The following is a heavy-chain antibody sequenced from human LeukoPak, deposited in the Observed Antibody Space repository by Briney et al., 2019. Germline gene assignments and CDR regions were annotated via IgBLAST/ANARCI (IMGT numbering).Heavy chain of an antibody. CDR2: IKQDGSEK. CDR3: ARDHFDFWSGYHYFDY. J-gene: IGHJ4*02. V-gene: IGHV3-7*01. D-gene: IGHD3-3*01. Sequence: SGGSLRLSCAASGFTFSTYWMSWVRQAPGKGLEWVANIKQDGSEKYYVDSVKGRFTISRDNAQNSLYLQMNSLRAEDTAVYYCARDHFDFWSGYHYFDYWGQGTLVTVSS. CDR1: GFTFSTYW.